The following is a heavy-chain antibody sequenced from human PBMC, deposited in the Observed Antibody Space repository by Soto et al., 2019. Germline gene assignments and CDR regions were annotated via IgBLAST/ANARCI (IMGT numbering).Heavy chain of an antibody. D-gene: IGHD3-16*01. J-gene: IGHJ4*02. V-gene: IGHV3-23*01. CDR1: GFTFSSYA. CDR3: AKNSLVWGYFDY. CDR2: SSGSGGST. Sequence: EVQLLESGGGLVQPGGSLRLSCAASGFTFSSYAMSWVRQAPGKGLEAVSASSGSGGSTYYADSVKGRFTISRDNSKNTLYLQMNSLRAEDTAVYYCAKNSLVWGYFDYWGQGTQVTVSS.